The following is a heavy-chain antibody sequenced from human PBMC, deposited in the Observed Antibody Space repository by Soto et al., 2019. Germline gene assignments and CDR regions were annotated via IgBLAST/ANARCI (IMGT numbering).Heavy chain of an antibody. J-gene: IGHJ6*02. CDR2: ISSTGTYI. CDR3: ERRSRPESNYEYFYFGMDV. D-gene: IGHD3-3*01. CDR1: GFTFSSYS. V-gene: IGHV3-21*01. Sequence: GGSLILSCAASGFTFSSYSINWVRQAPGKGLEWVSSISSTGTYIYYANSVKGRFTISRDNAKNSLYLQMSSLRAEDTAVYFCERRSRPESNYEYFYFGMDVWGQGTTVPVS.